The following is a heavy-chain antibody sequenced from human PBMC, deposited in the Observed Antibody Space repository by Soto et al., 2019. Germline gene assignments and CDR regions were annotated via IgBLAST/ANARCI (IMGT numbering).Heavy chain of an antibody. J-gene: IGHJ6*02. V-gene: IGHV1-18*01. CDR1: GYTFTSYG. D-gene: IGHD3-10*01. CDR2: ISSYNGNT. Sequence: ASVKVSCKASGYTFTSYGISWVRQAPGQGLEWMGWISSYNGNTNYAQNLQGRVTMTTDTSTSTAYMELRSLRSDDTAVYFCAKTVADYXGSGSRAPNYYYYGMDVWGQGTTVTVSS. CDR3: AKTVADYXGSGSRAPNYYYYGMDV.